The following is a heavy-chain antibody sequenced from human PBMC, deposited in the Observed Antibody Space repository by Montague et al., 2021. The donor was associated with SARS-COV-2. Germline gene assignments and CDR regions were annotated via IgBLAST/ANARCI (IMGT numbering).Heavy chain of an antibody. CDR1: GTSITNYY. CDR2: IYYTGHT. J-gene: IGHJ6*02. Sequence: SETLSLTCSVSGTSITNYYWTWVRQAPGKGLEWIGYIYYTGHTKHNPSLKSRVTISVGTSRNHFSLTLSSVTAADTAVYYCAKTRGANSYFYCMDVWGPGTTVTVSS. D-gene: IGHD2/OR15-2a*01. V-gene: IGHV4-59*01. CDR3: AKTRGANSYFYCMDV.